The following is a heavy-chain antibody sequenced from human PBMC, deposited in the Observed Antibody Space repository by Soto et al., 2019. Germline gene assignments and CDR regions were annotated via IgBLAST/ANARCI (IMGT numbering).Heavy chain of an antibody. J-gene: IGHJ5*02. CDR2: IYYSGST. Sequence: PSETLSLTCTVSGGSISSYYWSWIRQPPGKGLEWIGYIYYSGSTNYNPSLKSRVTISVDTSKNQFSLKLSSVTAADTAVYYCARGPTNYDFWSGYSYNWFDPWGQGTLVTVS. V-gene: IGHV4-59*01. CDR3: ARGPTNYDFWSGYSYNWFDP. CDR1: GGSISSYY. D-gene: IGHD3-3*01.